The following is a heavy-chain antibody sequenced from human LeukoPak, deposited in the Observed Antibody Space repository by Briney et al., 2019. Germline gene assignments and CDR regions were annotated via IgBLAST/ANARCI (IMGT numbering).Heavy chain of an antibody. J-gene: IGHJ5*02. CDR1: GFTFSSYS. V-gene: IGHV3-48*01. Sequence: GGSLRLSCAASGFTFSSYSMNWVRQAPGKGLEWVSYISSSSSTIYYADSVKGRFTISRDNAKNSLYLQMNSLRAEDTAVYYCARERWELLTRPGWFDPWGQGTLVTVSS. CDR2: ISSSSSTI. D-gene: IGHD1-26*01. CDR3: ARERWELLTRPGWFDP.